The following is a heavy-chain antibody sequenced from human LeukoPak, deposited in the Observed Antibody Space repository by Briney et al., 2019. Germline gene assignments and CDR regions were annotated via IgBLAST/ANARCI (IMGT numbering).Heavy chain of an antibody. Sequence: GRSLRLSCAASGFTFDDYSIHWVRQAPGKGLEWVSCISWNSGSITYADSVKRRFTITRDNAKNSLYLQMNSLRAEDTAVYYCARDPYYGDADLDYWGQGTLVTVSS. CDR2: ISWNSGSI. D-gene: IGHD4-17*01. CDR3: ARDPYYGDADLDY. J-gene: IGHJ4*02. V-gene: IGHV3-9*01. CDR1: GFTFDDYS.